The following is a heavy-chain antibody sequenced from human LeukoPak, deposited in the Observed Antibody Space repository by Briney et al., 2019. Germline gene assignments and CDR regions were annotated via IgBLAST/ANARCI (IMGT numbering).Heavy chain of an antibody. Sequence: QPGGSLRLSCAASGFTFSSYWMHWVRHAPGKGLVWVSRINSDGSSTGYADSVKGRFTISRDNAKNTVYLQMNRLSAEHPAVYYCGREGLYGDYRDWGEGTLVTVSS. CDR3: GREGLYGDYRD. V-gene: IGHV3-74*01. CDR1: GFTFSSYW. CDR2: INSDGSST. D-gene: IGHD4-17*01. J-gene: IGHJ4*02.